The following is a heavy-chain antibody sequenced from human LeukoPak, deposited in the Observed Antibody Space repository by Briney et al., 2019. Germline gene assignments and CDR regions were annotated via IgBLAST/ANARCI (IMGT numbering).Heavy chain of an antibody. Sequence: GGSLRLSCAASGFTFSNFLMTWVRQAPGKGPEWVSAISGSGGDTYYADSVKGRFTISRDNSKNTLYLQMNSLRAEDTAVYYCARASWEYYFDYWGQGTLVTVSS. CDR1: GFTFSNFL. CDR2: ISGSGGDT. V-gene: IGHV3-23*01. J-gene: IGHJ4*02. CDR3: ARASWEYYFDY. D-gene: IGHD1-26*01.